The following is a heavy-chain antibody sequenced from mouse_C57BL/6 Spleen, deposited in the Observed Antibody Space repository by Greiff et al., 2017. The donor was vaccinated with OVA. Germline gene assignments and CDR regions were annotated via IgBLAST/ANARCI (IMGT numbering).Heavy chain of an antibody. Sequence: VHVKQSGPELVKPGASVKISCKASGYSFTGYYMNWVKQSPEKSLEWIGEINPSTGGTTYNQKFKAKATLTVDKSSSTAYMQLKSLTSEDSAVYYCARITTVVATGAMDYWGQGTSVTVSS. CDR2: INPSTGGT. CDR3: ARITTVVATGAMDY. J-gene: IGHJ4*01. V-gene: IGHV1-42*01. CDR1: GYSFTGYY. D-gene: IGHD1-1*01.